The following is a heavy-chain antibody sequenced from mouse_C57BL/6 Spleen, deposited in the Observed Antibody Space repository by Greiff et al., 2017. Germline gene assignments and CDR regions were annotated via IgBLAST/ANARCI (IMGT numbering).Heavy chain of an antibody. J-gene: IGHJ4*01. CDR3: ARRGGLRGYAMGY. CDR1: GYAFSSSW. V-gene: IGHV1-82*01. D-gene: IGHD2-4*01. CDR2: IYPGDGDT. Sequence: QVQLQQSGPELVKPGASVKISCKASGYAFSSSWMNWVKQRPGKGLEWIGRIYPGDGDTNYNGKFKGKATLTADKSSSTAYMQLSSLTSEDSAVYCCARRGGLRGYAMGYWGQGTSVTVSS.